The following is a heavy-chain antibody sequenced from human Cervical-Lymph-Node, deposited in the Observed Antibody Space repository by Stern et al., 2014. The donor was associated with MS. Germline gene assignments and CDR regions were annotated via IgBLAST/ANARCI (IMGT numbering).Heavy chain of an antibody. J-gene: IGHJ1*01. CDR3: AREGGNTAEYFQH. V-gene: IGHV3-33*01. CDR1: GFTFSSYG. D-gene: IGHD4-23*01. Sequence: VQLEESGGGVVQPGRSLRLSCAASGFTFSSYGMHWVRQAPGQGLEWVAVIWFDGRNKYYADSVKGRFTISRDNSKNTLYLQMNSLRAEDTAVYYCAREGGNTAEYFQHWGQGTLVTVSS. CDR2: IWFDGRNK.